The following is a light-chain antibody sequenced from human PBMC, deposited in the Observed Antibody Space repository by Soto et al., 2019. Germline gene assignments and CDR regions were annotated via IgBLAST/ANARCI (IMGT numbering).Light chain of an antibody. CDR1: SSNIGAGYD. CDR3: QSYDSSLSGFVV. CDR2: GTS. J-gene: IGLJ2*01. V-gene: IGLV1-40*01. Sequence: QSVLTQPPSVSGAPGQRVTISCTGSSSNIGAGYDVHWYQQLPGTAPKLLIYGTSNRPSGVPDRFSGFKSGTSASLAITGLQAEVEADYYCQSYDSSLSGFVVFGGGTKLTVL.